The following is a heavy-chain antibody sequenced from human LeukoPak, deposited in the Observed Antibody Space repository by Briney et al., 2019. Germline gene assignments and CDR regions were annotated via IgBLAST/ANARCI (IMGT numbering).Heavy chain of an antibody. CDR3: ARDLHYYGSGSYYPLLDY. J-gene: IGHJ4*02. V-gene: IGHV3-33*01. CDR1: GFTFSSYG. D-gene: IGHD3-10*01. CDR2: IWYDGGNK. Sequence: GGSLRLSCAASGFTFSSYGMHWVRQAPGKGLEWVAVIWYDGGNKYYADSVKGRFTISRDNSKNTLYLQMNSLRAEDTAVYYCARDLHYYGSGSYYPLLDYWGQGTLVTVSS.